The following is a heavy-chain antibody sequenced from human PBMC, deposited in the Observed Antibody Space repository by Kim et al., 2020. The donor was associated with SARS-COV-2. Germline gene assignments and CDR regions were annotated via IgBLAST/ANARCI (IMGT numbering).Heavy chain of an antibody. CDR2: ISGSGGGI. CDR3: AKGQNVVRISTAFDI. CDR1: GFNFNIYA. D-gene: IGHD2-15*01. V-gene: IGHV3-23*01. Sequence: GGSLRLSCAASGFNFNIYAMSWVRQAPGKGLEWVSTISGSGGGIHYADSVKGRFTISRDNSKNTVYLQMKSLRAEDTAVYYCAKGQNVVRISTAFDIWG. J-gene: IGHJ3*02.